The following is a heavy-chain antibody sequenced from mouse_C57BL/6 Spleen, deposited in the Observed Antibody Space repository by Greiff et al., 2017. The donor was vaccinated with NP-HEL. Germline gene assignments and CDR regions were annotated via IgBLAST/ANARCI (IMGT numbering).Heavy chain of an antibody. J-gene: IGHJ2*01. CDR3: ARKEAYYSNYYFDY. V-gene: IGHV5-17*01. CDR2: ISSGSSTI. D-gene: IGHD2-5*01. Sequence: EVKLVESGGGLVKPGGSLKLSCAASGFTFSDYGMHWVRQAPEKGLEWVAYISSGSSTIYYADTVKGRFTISRDNAKNTLFLQMTSLRSEDTAMYYCARKEAYYSNYYFDYWGQGTTLTVSS. CDR1: GFTFSDYG.